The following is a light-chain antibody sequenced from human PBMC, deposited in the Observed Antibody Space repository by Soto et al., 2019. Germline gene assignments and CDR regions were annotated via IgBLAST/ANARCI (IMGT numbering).Light chain of an antibody. J-gene: IGLJ1*01. Sequence: QSALTQPASVSGSPGQSITISCTGTTSDVGSYNRVSWYQQPPGTAPKLMIYEVSNRPSGVPDRFSGSKSGNTASLTISGLQTADEADYYCSLYTSENTYVFGTGTKLTVL. CDR3: SLYTSENTYV. CDR1: TSDVGSYNR. V-gene: IGLV2-18*01. CDR2: EVS.